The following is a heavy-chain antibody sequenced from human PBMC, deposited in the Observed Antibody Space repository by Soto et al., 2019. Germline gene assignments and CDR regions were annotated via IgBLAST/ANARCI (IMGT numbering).Heavy chain of an antibody. V-gene: IGHV4-4*07. J-gene: IGHJ5*01. CDR1: GGSIRDYH. Sequence: SETLSLTCSVSGGSIRDYHWSWIRHSAGNRLEWIGHIFSTETTDYNPSLSSRVTMSTDTSKNQFFLNLNSVTAADTAVYHCARLHQGGSYFSWFDSWGQGTLVTVSS. D-gene: IGHD2-15*01. CDR2: IFSTETT. CDR3: ARLHQGGSYFSWFDS.